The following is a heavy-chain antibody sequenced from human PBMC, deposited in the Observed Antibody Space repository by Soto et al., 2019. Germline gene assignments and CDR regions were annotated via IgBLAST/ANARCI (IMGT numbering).Heavy chain of an antibody. J-gene: IGHJ3*02. V-gene: IGHV3-48*03. CDR2: ISSSGSTI. D-gene: IGHD1-7*01. CDR1: GFTFSSYE. CDR3: ARDYRITGTLDAFDI. Sequence: GGSLRLSXAASGFTFSSYEMNWVRQAPGKGLEWVSYISSSGSTIYYADSVKGRFTISRDNAKNSLYLQMNSLRAEDTAVYYCARDYRITGTLDAFDIWGQGTMVTVSS.